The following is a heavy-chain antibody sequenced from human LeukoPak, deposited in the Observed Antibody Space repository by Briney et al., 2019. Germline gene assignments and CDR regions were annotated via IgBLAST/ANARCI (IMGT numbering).Heavy chain of an antibody. CDR3: ARGRYGSGSYYPYYYYMDV. V-gene: IGHV4-39*01. Sequence: SETLSLTCTVSGGSISSSSYYWGWIRQPPGKGLEWIATIYHGGNPYYNASLKSRLSISVDTSKNQFSLKLSSVTAADTAVYYCARGRYGSGSYYPYYYYMDVWGKGTTVTVSS. CDR2: IYHGGNP. CDR1: GGSISSSSYY. J-gene: IGHJ6*03. D-gene: IGHD3-10*01.